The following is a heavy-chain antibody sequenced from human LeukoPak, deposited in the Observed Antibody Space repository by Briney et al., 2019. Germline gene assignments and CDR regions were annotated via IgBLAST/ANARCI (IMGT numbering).Heavy chain of an antibody. CDR3: AKDYGDPPVPFHYYYYGMDV. D-gene: IGHD4-17*01. CDR1: GFTFSSYA. Sequence: PGGSLRLSCAASGFTFSSYAMSWVRQAPGKGLEWVSAISGSGGSTYYADSVKGRFTISRDNSKNTLYLQMNSLRAEDTAVYYCAKDYGDPPVPFHYYYYGMDVWGQGTTVTVSS. J-gene: IGHJ6*02. V-gene: IGHV3-23*01. CDR2: ISGSGGST.